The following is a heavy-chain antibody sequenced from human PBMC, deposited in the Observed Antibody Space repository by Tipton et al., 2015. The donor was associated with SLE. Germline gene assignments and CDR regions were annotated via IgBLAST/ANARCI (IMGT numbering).Heavy chain of an antibody. Sequence: WVRQAPGKGLEWIGSIYYSGSTYYNPSLKSRVTISVDTSKNQFSLKLSSVTAADTAVYYCARLFDFWSGYNWFDPWGQGTLVTVSS. CDR2: IYYSGST. J-gene: IGHJ5*02. V-gene: IGHV4-39*01. D-gene: IGHD3-3*01. CDR3: ARLFDFWSGYNWFDP.